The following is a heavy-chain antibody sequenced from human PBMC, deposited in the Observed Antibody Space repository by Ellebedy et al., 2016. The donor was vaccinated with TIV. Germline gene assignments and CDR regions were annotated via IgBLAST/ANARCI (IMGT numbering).Heavy chain of an antibody. CDR3: ASVRDYGDYVLDY. V-gene: IGHV4-59*01. CDR2: IYYSGST. Sequence: MPSETLSLTCTVSGGSISSYYGSWIRQPPGKGLEWIGYIYYSGSTNYNPSLKSRVTISVDTSKNQFSLKLSSVTAADTAVYYCASVRDYGDYVLDYWGQGTLVTVSS. D-gene: IGHD4-17*01. J-gene: IGHJ4*02. CDR1: GGSISSYY.